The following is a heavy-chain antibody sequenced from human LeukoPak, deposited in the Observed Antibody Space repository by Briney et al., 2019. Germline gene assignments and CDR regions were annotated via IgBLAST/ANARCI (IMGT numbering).Heavy chain of an antibody. CDR2: ISSSSSYI. CDR3: ARAFDTAMAFHFDY. CDR1: GFTFSSYS. D-gene: IGHD5-18*01. J-gene: IGHJ4*02. Sequence: GGSLRPSCAASGFTFSSYSMNWVRQAPGKGLEWVSSISSSSSYIYYADPVKGRFTISRDNAKNSLYLQMNSLRAEDTAVYYCARAFDTAMAFHFDYWGQGTLVTVSS. V-gene: IGHV3-21*01.